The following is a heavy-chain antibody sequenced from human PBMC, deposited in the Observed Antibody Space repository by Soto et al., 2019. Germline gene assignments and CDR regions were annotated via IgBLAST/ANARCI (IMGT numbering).Heavy chain of an antibody. Sequence: PGGSLRLSCAASGFTFSSYAMNWVRQAPGKGLEWVSGINGSGGSTYYADSVKGRFTVSRDNSKNTLYLQMNSLRAEDTAVYYCAKDKATGTTAPYYFDYWGQGTLVTVSS. J-gene: IGHJ4*02. CDR1: GFTFSSYA. V-gene: IGHV3-23*01. CDR2: INGSGGST. D-gene: IGHD1-7*01. CDR3: AKDKATGTTAPYYFDY.